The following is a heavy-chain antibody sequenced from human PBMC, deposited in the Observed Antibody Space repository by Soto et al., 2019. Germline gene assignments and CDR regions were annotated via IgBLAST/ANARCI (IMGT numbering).Heavy chain of an antibody. CDR3: ARLPGIVVVPAAILYGMDV. D-gene: IGHD2-2*01. CDR2: TYYRSKWYN. V-gene: IGHV6-1*01. Sequence: SPTLSLTCAISGDSVSSNSAAWNWIRQSPSRGLEWLGRTYYRSKWYNDYAVSVKSRITINPDTSKNQFSLQLNSVTPEDTAVYYCARLPGIVVVPAAILYGMDVWGQGTTVTVSS. CDR1: GDSVSSNSAA. J-gene: IGHJ6*02.